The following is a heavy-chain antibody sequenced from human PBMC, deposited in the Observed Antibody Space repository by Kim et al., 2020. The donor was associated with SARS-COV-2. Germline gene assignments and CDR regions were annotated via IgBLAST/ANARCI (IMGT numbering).Heavy chain of an antibody. V-gene: IGHV4-59*13. J-gene: IGHJ6*01. CDR2: IYYSGST. D-gene: IGHD3-22*01. Sequence: SETLSLTCSVSGGSISSYYWSWIRQPPGKGLEWIGYIYYSGSTNYNPSLKRRVTISVDTSKNQFSLKLSSVTAAATAVYYCARYYYDSSGYYYYYYGMDV. CDR3: ARYYYDSSGYYYYYYGMDV. CDR1: GGSISSYY.